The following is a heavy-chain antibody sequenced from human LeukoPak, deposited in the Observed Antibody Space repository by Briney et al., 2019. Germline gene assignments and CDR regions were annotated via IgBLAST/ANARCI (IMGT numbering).Heavy chain of an antibody. V-gene: IGHV4-39*07. CDR1: GGSISSSNYY. Sequence: SETLSLTCTVSGGSISSSNYYWGWIRQSPGMGLDWIGSISHTGSTYHNPSLKSRVTISVDTSKNQFSLKLSSVTAADTAVYYCARDPSGYSYGYFYYYYYMDVWGKGTTVTVSS. CDR2: ISHTGST. J-gene: IGHJ6*03. CDR3: ARDPSGYSYGYFYYYYYMDV. D-gene: IGHD5-18*01.